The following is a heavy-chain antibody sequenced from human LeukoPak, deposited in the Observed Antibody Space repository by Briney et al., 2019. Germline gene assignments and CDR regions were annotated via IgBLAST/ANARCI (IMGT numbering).Heavy chain of an antibody. CDR2: ISYDDGSNK. Sequence: GRSLRLSCAASGFTFSSYALHWVRHAPGKGLEWVAVISYDDGSNKYYADSVKGRFTISRDNSKNTLYLQMNSLRTEDTAVYYCARESGGNTPYYFDSWGQGTLVTVSS. CDR1: GFTFSSYA. CDR3: ARESGGNTPYYFDS. V-gene: IGHV3-30*04. D-gene: IGHD2-2*02. J-gene: IGHJ4*02.